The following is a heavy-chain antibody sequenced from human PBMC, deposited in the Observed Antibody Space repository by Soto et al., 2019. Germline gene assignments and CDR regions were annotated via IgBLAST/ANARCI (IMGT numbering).Heavy chain of an antibody. Sequence: GESLKISCQCSGYTFSNFWIGWGRQLPGKGLEWVGIIYPGDHETRYSPSFHGKVTISADKCINTAYLQWNSLEASDTAFYFCARSPRSSPYFDYWGQGALVTVSS. CDR1: GYTFSNFW. CDR3: ARSPRSSPYFDY. V-gene: IGHV5-51*01. J-gene: IGHJ4*02. CDR2: IYPGDHET. D-gene: IGHD6-13*01.